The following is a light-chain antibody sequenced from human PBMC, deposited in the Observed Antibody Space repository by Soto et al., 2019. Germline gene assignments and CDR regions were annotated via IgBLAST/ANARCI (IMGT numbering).Light chain of an antibody. V-gene: IGKV3-15*01. CDR1: QSVSNN. Sequence: EIVMTQSPCALSVSPVGSATLSFMASQSVSNNLTWYQQKPGQPPRLLIYGASTRATGVPGRFSGSGSGTEFTLTISRLEPEDFAVYYCQQYDSSPGTFGQGTKVDIK. CDR2: GAS. CDR3: QQYDSSPGT. J-gene: IGKJ1*01.